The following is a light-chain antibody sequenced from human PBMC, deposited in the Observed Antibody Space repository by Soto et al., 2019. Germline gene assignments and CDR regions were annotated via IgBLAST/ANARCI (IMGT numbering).Light chain of an antibody. CDR3: AAWDDSLNGVV. CDR1: SSNIGSNT. J-gene: IGLJ2*01. Sequence: QSVLTQPPSASGTPGQRVTISCSGSSSNIGSNTLNWYQQLPGTAPKLLIYSNNQRPSGVPDRFSGSKSGTSASLAISGLQSEAEADYYCAAWDDSLNGVVFGGGTKLTVL. V-gene: IGLV1-44*01. CDR2: SNN.